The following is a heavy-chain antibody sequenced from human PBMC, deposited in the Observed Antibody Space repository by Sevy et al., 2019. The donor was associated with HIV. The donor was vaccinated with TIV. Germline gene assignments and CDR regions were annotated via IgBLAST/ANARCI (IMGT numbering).Heavy chain of an antibody. Sequence: SETLSLTCAVYGGSFSGYYWSWIRQPPGKGREWIGKINHSGSTSYNPSLKRRVTISLDTSKNQFSLKLTSVTAADTAVYYCARTTTVTTSALDYWGQGTLVTVSS. CDR1: GGSFSGYY. D-gene: IGHD4-17*01. CDR3: ARTTTVTTSALDY. V-gene: IGHV4-34*01. CDR2: INHSGST. J-gene: IGHJ4*02.